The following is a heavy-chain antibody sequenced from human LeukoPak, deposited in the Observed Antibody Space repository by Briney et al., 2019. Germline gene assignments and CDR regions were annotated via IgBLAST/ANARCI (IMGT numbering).Heavy chain of an antibody. CDR2: ISGSSSYI. J-gene: IGHJ4*02. V-gene: IGHV3-21*01. Sequence: GGSLRLSCAASGFTFSSYGMNWVRQAPGKGLEWVSSISGSSSYIDYADSVKGRFTISRDNARKSLYLQMNSLRVEDTAVYYCARVEGSSGPKDYWGQGPLVTVSS. CDR1: GFTFSSYG. CDR3: ARVEGSSGPKDY. D-gene: IGHD6-19*01.